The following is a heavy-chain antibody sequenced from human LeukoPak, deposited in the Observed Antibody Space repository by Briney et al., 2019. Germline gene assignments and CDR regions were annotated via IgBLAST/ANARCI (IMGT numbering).Heavy chain of an antibody. Sequence: GGSLRLSCAASGFTFSSYGMSWVRQAPGKGLEWVSAISGSGGNTYYADSVKGRFTISRDNSKNTLYLQMHSLRAEDKAVYYCAKGFVVVVSATQSSWFDPWGQGTLVTVSS. CDR1: GFTFSSYG. D-gene: IGHD2-15*01. CDR3: AKGFVVVVSATQSSWFDP. CDR2: ISGSGGNT. J-gene: IGHJ5*02. V-gene: IGHV3-23*01.